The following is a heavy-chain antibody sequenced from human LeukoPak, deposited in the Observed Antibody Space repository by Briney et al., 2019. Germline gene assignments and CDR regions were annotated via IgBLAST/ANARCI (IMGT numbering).Heavy chain of an antibody. CDR2: IYYSGST. CDR3: ARWYSSSSGGYGMDV. J-gene: IGHJ6*02. V-gene: IGHV4-59*01. Sequence: SETLSLTCTVSGGSLSSYYWSWVRQPPGKGLEWIGYIYYSGSTNYSPCLKSRVTISVDTSKTQFSLKLSSVTAADTAVYYCARWYSSSSGGYGMDVWGQGTTVTVSS. CDR1: GGSLSSYY. D-gene: IGHD6-6*01.